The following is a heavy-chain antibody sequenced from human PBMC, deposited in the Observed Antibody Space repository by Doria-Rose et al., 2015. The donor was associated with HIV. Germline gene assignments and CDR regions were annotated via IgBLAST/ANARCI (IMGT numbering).Heavy chain of an antibody. CDR1: GVSLSSPGMG. V-gene: IGHV2-26*01. D-gene: IGHD6-13*01. CDR3: ARIKSSRWYHKYYFDF. J-gene: IGHJ4*02. CDR2: IFSDDES. Sequence: QITLKQSGPVLVKPTETLTLTCAVSGVSLSSPGMGVSWIRQPPGKALEWLANIFSDDESSYNTSLKSRLTISRGTSKSQVVLTMTDMDPVDTATYYCARIKSSRWYHKYYFDFWGQGTLVIVSA.